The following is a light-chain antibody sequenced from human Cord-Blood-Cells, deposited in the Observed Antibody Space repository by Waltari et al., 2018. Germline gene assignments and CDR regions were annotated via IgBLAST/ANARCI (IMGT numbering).Light chain of an antibody. CDR3: NSRDSSGNHLRVV. CDR1: SLRSYY. V-gene: IGLV3-19*01. J-gene: IGLJ2*01. Sequence: SSELTQDPAVSVALGQTVRITCQGDSLRSYYASWYQQKPGQAPVLVIYGKNHRPSGIPVRFSGSSSGNTASLTITGAQAEDEADYYCNSRDSSGNHLRVVFGGGTKLTVL. CDR2: GKN.